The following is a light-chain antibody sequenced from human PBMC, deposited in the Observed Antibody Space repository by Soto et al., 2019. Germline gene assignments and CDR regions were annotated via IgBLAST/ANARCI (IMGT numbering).Light chain of an antibody. CDR3: HQYGTSPWT. V-gene: IGKV3-20*01. Sequence: EIVLTQSPGILSLSPGERATLSCRASQSVPRDYLAWFQQKPGQAPRLLIYAASSRATDFPDRFSGRGSGSDFTLTISRLEPEDFAVYYCHQYGTSPWTFGQGTKV. J-gene: IGKJ1*01. CDR1: QSVPRDY. CDR2: AAS.